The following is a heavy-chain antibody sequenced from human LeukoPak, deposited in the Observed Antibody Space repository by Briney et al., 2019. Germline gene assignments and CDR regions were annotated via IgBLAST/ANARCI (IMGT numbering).Heavy chain of an antibody. D-gene: IGHD6-19*01. J-gene: IGHJ4*02. CDR2: IYSGGST. CDR1: GFTVSSNY. Sequence: GGSLRLSCAASGFTVSSNYMSWVRQAPGKGLEWVSVIYSGGSTYYADSVKGRFTISRDNSKNMLYLQMNSLGTEDTAVYYCAKDRWGAVASFDCWGQGTLVTVSS. V-gene: IGHV3-66*01. CDR3: AKDRWGAVASFDC.